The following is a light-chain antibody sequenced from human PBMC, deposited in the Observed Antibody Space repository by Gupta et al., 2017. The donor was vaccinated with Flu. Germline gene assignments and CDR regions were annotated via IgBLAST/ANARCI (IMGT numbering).Light chain of an antibody. Sequence: IVLTQFLGTLSLSPGERATLYCRASHSANSRYLAWYQQKLGQAPRLLIYGASTRATGIPDRFSGNGSGTDFTLTISRLEPEDFAVYFCQQYDYSAFTFGPGTKVDIK. CDR2: GAS. CDR1: HSANSRY. J-gene: IGKJ3*01. CDR3: QQYDYSAFT. V-gene: IGKV3-20*01.